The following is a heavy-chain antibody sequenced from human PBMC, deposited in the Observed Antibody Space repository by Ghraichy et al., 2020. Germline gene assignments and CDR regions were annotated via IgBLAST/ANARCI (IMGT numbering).Heavy chain of an antibody. CDR3: ANGGNYYWAFDV. J-gene: IGHJ3*01. Sequence: SQTLSLTCAISGDSVSSNSGAWSWIRQSPSRGLEWLGRTYYRSKWYNDYAVSVKSRITINPDTSKNQISLQLNSVTPEDTAVYYCANGGNYYWAFDVWGQGTMVTVSS. V-gene: IGHV6-1*01. CDR1: GDSVSSNSGA. D-gene: IGHD1-26*01. CDR2: TYYRSKWYN.